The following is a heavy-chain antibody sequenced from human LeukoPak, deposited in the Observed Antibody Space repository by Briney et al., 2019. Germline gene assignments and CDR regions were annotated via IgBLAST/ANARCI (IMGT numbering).Heavy chain of an antibody. CDR2: IKQDGSEK. CDR3: ARERAILDGSGSFPNYYYYYMDV. V-gene: IGHV3-7*01. D-gene: IGHD3-10*01. Sequence: GGSLRLSCAASGFTFSSYWMSWVRQAPGKGLEWVANIKQDGSEKYYVDSVKGRFTISRDNAKNSLYLQMNSLRAEDTAVYYCARERAILDGSGSFPNYYYYYMDVWGKGTTVTVSS. CDR1: GFTFSSYW. J-gene: IGHJ6*03.